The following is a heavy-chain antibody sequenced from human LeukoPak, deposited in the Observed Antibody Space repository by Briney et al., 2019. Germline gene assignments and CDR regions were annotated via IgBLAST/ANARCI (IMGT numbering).Heavy chain of an antibody. J-gene: IGHJ1*01. CDR3: ARSFTPREYFDH. Sequence: PGGSLRLSCAVSGFTLGSHGMHWVRQAPGKGLEGMAFLHADGNNDYYADVVRGRFTIYRDRSKTTLYLQMNNLRPDDTAVYFCARSFTPREYFDHWGQGTLVIVSS. V-gene: IGHV3-30*02. CDR2: LHADGNND. CDR1: GFTLGSHG.